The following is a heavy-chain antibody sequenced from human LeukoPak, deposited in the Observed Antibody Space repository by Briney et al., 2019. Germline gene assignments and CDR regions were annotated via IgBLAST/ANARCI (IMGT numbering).Heavy chain of an antibody. V-gene: IGHV3-53*01. J-gene: IGHJ4*02. CDR1: GFTVSSNY. Sequence: GGSLRLSCAASGFTVSSNYMSWVRQAPGKGLEWVSVIYSGGSTDYADSVKGLFTISRDNSKNTLYLQMNSLRAEDTAVYYCAREGPYYFDYWGQGTLVTVSS. CDR2: IYSGGST. CDR3: AREGPYYFDY.